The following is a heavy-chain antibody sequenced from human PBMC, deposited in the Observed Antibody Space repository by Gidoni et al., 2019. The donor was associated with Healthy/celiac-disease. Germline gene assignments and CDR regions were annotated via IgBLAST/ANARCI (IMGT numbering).Heavy chain of an antibody. CDR1: GGSISSSSYY. CDR3: ARQDSVVVPAAMGGGLFDY. Sequence: QLQLQESGPGLVKPSETLSLTCTVSGGSISSSSYYWGWIRQPPGKGLEWIGSIYYSGRTYANPSLKSRVTISVDTSKNQFSLKLSSVTAADTAVYYCARQDSVVVPAAMGGGLFDYWGQGTLVTVSS. D-gene: IGHD2-2*01. V-gene: IGHV4-39*01. CDR2: IYYSGRT. J-gene: IGHJ4*02.